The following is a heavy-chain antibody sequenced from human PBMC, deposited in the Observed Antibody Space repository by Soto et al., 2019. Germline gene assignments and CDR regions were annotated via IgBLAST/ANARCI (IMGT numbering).Heavy chain of an antibody. V-gene: IGHV4-31*03. D-gene: IGHD5-12*01. J-gene: IGHJ5*02. Sequence: QVQLQESGPGLVKPSQTLSLTCTVSGGSISSGGYYWSWIRQHPGKGLEWIGYIYYSGSTYYNPSLKSRVTISVDTSKNQFSLKLSSVTAADTAVYYCARFAHFSRWLQKAIGFDPWGQGTLVTVSS. CDR1: GGSISSGGYY. CDR3: ARFAHFSRWLQKAIGFDP. CDR2: IYYSGST.